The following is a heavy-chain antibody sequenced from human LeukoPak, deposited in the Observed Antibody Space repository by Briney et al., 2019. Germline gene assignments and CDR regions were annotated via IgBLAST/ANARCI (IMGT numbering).Heavy chain of an antibody. Sequence: KPSQTLSLTCTVSGGSISNYYWSWIRQPPGKGLEWIGYIHYIGSTNYNPSLKSRVTISVDTSKSQFSLKLTSVTAADTAVYYCARTVGSSGWTDYWGQGTLVTVSS. J-gene: IGHJ4*02. CDR3: ARTVGSSGWTDY. V-gene: IGHV4-59*01. CDR1: GGSISNYY. D-gene: IGHD6-19*01. CDR2: IHYIGST.